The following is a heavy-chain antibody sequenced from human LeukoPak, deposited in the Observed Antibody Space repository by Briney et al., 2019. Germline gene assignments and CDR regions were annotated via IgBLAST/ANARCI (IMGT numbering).Heavy chain of an antibody. V-gene: IGHV4-34*01. D-gene: IGHD6-13*01. CDR2: INHSGST. J-gene: IGHJ4*02. CDR3: ARETASGTAATY. CDR1: GGSFSGYY. Sequence: SETLSLTCAVYGGSFSGYYWSWIRQPPGKGLEWIGEINHSGSTNYNPSLKSRVTISVDTSKNQFSLKLSSVTAADTAVYYCARETASGTAATYWGQGTLVTVSS.